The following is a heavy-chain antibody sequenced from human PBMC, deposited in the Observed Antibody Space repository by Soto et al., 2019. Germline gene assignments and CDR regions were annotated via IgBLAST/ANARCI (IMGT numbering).Heavy chain of an antibody. CDR2: ISPSGTYI. D-gene: IGHD3-10*01. J-gene: IGHJ6*02. CDR1: GFTFSSYS. Sequence: EVQLVESGGGLVKPGGSLRLSCAASGFTFSSYSMNWVRQAPGKGLEWVSSISPSGTYIYYADSVKGRSTISRDNAENARYLQMNSLRAEDRSVYYCARERTPYGSVTNDYYDYGLDVWGQGTTVTVSS. CDR3: ARERTPYGSVTNDYYDYGLDV. V-gene: IGHV3-21*01.